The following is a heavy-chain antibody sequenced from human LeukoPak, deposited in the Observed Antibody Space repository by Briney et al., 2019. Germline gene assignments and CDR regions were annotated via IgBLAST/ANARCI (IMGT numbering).Heavy chain of an antibody. J-gene: IGHJ4*02. D-gene: IGHD6-13*01. CDR3: ARGGIAAAGPYYFDY. CDR2: IIPILGIA. Sequence: ASVKVSCKGSGGTFSSYAISWVRQAPGQGLEWMGRIIPILGIANYAQKFQGRVTITADKSTSTAYMELSSLRSEDTAVYYCARGGIAAAGPYYFDYWGQGTLVTVSS. V-gene: IGHV1-69*04. CDR1: GGTFSSYA.